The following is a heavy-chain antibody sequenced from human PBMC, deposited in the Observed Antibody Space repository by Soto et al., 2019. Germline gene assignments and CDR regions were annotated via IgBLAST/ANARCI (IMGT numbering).Heavy chain of an antibody. Sequence: PGGSLRLSCAASASVFNSYAMHWVRQTPAQGLEWVAVISTDGSNKFYADSVKGRFNISRDNSKNTLYLEMTSLREEDTAMYYCVRDFHSGSYFFDYWGQGTLVTVSS. CDR2: ISTDGSNK. V-gene: IGHV3-30-3*01. CDR3: VRDFHSGSYFFDY. D-gene: IGHD1-26*01. CDR1: ASVFNSYA. J-gene: IGHJ4*02.